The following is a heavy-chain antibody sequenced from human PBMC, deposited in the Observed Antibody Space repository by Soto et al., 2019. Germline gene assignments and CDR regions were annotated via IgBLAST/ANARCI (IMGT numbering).Heavy chain of an antibody. J-gene: IGHJ6*02. D-gene: IGHD3-3*01. CDR3: ARLNRYDFWSGYYEGGGYYYYGMDV. CDR1: GYSFTSYW. CDR2: IDPSDSYT. V-gene: IGHV5-10-1*01. Sequence: PGESLKISCKGSGYSFTSYWISWVRQMPGKGLEWMGRIDPSDSYTNYSPSFQGHVTISADKSISTAYLQWSSLKASDTAMYYCARLNRYDFWSGYYEGGGYYYYGMDVWGQGTTVTVSS.